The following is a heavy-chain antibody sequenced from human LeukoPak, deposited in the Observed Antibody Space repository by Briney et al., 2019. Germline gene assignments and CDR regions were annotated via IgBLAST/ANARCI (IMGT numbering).Heavy chain of an antibody. V-gene: IGHV4-59*08. Sequence: SETLSLTCTVSGGSIIGYYWSWIRQPPGKGLEWIASIYYSGITNYNPSLKSRVTVSLDTSKNQFSLKLSSVTAADTAVYYCARHRGSNLNRSFDFWGQGTLVTVSS. CDR3: ARHRGSNLNRSFDF. J-gene: IGHJ4*02. D-gene: IGHD1-14*01. CDR1: GGSIIGYY. CDR2: IYYSGIT.